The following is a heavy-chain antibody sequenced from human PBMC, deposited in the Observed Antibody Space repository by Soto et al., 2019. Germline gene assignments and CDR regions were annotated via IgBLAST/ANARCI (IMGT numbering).Heavy chain of an antibody. CDR1: GGTFSSYA. CDR2: IIPIFGTA. CDR3: ARVVVAAKHYYYYYGMDV. V-gene: IGHV1-69*12. Sequence: QVQLVQSGAEVKKPGSSVKVSCKASGGTFSSYAISWVRQAPGQGLEWMGGIIPIFGTANYAQKFQGRVTITADESTSTAYMELSSLRSEDTAVYYCARVVVAAKHYYYYYGMDVWGQGTTVTVSS. D-gene: IGHD2-15*01. J-gene: IGHJ6*02.